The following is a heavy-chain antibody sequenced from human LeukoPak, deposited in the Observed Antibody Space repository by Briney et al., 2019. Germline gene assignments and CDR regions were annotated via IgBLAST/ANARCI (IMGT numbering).Heavy chain of an antibody. CDR2: IIPILGIA. CDR1: GGTFSSYA. Sequence: SVKVSCKASGGTFSSYAISWVRQAPGQGLEWMGRIIPILGIANYAQKFQGRVTITADKSTSTAYMELSSLRSEDTAVYYCARDLDLECSGGSCYDGYYFDYWGQGTLVTVSS. D-gene: IGHD2-15*01. J-gene: IGHJ4*02. V-gene: IGHV1-69*04. CDR3: ARDLDLECSGGSCYDGYYFDY.